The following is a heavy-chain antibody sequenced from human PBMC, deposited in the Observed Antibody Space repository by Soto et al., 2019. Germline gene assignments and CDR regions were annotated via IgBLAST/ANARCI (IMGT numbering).Heavy chain of an antibody. V-gene: IGHV3-7*01. CDR2: IKQDGSEK. D-gene: IGHD1-26*01. CDR1: GFTFSSYW. CDR3: ARHLSGSYWGGAQGFDY. Sequence: EVQLVESGGGLVQPGGSLRLSCAASGFTFSSYWMSWVRQAPGKGLEWVANIKQDGSEKYYVDSVKGRFTISRDNAKNSLYLQMNGLRAEDTAVYYCARHLSGSYWGGAQGFDYWGQGTLVTVSS. J-gene: IGHJ4*02.